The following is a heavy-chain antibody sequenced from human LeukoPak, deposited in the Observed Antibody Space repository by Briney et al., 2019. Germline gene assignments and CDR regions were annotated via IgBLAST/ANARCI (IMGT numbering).Heavy chain of an antibody. Sequence: AGGSLRLSRAASGFTFSSYSMNCVRQTPEKRLGCVSYTSSSISAIYYADSVKGRFTISRDNAKKSLYMQMSILRAENTCVYYWASATPGGYDFKWRQGTLVSVSS. D-gene: IGHD5-12*01. CDR2: TSSSISAI. CDR3: ASATPGGYDFK. V-gene: IGHV3-48*01. J-gene: IGHJ4*02. CDR1: GFTFSSYS.